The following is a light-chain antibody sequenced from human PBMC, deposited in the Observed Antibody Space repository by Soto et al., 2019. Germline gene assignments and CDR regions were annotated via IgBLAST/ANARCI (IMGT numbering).Light chain of an antibody. CDR1: SSDVGGYNY. CDR2: DVS. CDR3: SSYTSSSTLV. J-gene: IGLJ2*01. V-gene: IGLV2-14*01. Sequence: QSALTQPASVSGSPGQSITISCTGTSSDVGGYNYVSWYQQHPGKAPKLMIYDVSNRPSGVSNRFSGSKSGNTAYLTISGLQAEDEAEYYCSSYTSSSTLVVGGGTKLTVL.